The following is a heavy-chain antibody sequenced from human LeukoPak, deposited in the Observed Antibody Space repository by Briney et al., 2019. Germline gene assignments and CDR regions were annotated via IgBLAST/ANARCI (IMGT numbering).Heavy chain of an antibody. J-gene: IGHJ5*02. V-gene: IGHV3-48*03. CDR3: ASYGSGSYHRKHNWFDP. Sequence: GGSLRLSCAASGFTFSSHEMNWVRQAPGKGLEWVSYISSSGSTIYYADSVKGRFTISRDNAKNSLYLQVNSLRAEDTAVYYCASYGSGSYHRKHNWFDPWGQGTLVTVSS. D-gene: IGHD3-10*01. CDR2: ISSSGSTI. CDR1: GFTFSSHE.